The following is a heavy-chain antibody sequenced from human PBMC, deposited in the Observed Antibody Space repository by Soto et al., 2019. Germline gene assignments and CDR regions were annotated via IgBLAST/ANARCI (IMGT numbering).Heavy chain of an antibody. CDR1: GFTFSSYA. CDR2: ISGSGGST. J-gene: IGHJ6*02. Sequence: EVQLLESGGGLVQPGGSLRLSCAASGFTFSSYAMSWVRQAPGKGLEWVSAISGSGGSTYYADSVKGRFTISRDNSKNTLYLQMNSLRAEDTAVYYCAKDPRDYYYDSSGYSKFYYYYGMDVWGQGTTVTVSS. CDR3: AKDPRDYYYDSSGYSKFYYYYGMDV. V-gene: IGHV3-23*01. D-gene: IGHD3-22*01.